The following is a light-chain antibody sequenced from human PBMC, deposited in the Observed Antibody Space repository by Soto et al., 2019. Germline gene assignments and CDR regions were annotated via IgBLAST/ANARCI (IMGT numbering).Light chain of an antibody. V-gene: IGKV3-11*01. CDR3: QQSSKT. CDR1: QSVSSY. CDR2: DAS. Sequence: EIVLTQSPATLSLSPGERATLSCRASQSVSSYLAWYQQKPGQAPRLLIYDASNRATGIPARFSGSGSGTDFTLTISSLEPEDFAVYYCQQSSKTFGQETRLKIK. J-gene: IGKJ5*01.